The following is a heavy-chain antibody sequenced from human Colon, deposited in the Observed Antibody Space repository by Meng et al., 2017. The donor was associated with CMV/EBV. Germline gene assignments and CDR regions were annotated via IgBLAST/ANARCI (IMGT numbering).Heavy chain of an antibody. J-gene: IGHJ4*02. V-gene: IGHV4-61*08. Sequence: QGHWQEAGPGLVKPSETLSLTCIVSGVAVTSGAYHWSWIRQSPGKGLEWIGYIYDTRITIYNPSLKSRVTIFLETSKNQFSLNLNSMTTADTAVYYCAKSRSSTPGIVDDWGQGTLVTVSS. CDR3: AKSRSSTPGIVDD. CDR1: GVAVTSGAYH. CDR2: IYDTRIT. D-gene: IGHD2/OR15-2a*01.